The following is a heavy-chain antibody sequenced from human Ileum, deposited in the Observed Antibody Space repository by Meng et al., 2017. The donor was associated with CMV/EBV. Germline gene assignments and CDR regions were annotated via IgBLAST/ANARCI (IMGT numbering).Heavy chain of an antibody. V-gene: IGHV4-39*02. J-gene: IGHJ5*02. CDR3: VRVVIAAGTDWFDP. CDR2: MYYSGST. Sequence: QLHGSGPGMVEPSEPLSLTCTVSGDYLSSNRHYWGWIRLPPGKVLEFIASMYYSGSTYSNPSLKSRTTKSLDTSKNQFSLNLTSVTAADTAVYYCVRVVIAAGTDWFDPWGQGTLVTVSS. D-gene: IGHD6-13*01. CDR1: GDYLSSNRHY.